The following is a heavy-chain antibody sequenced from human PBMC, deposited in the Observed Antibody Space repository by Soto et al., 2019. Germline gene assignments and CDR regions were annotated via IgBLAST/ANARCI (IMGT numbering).Heavy chain of an antibody. V-gene: IGHV3-66*01. J-gene: IGHJ4*02. Sequence: EVQLVESGGGLVQPGGSLRLSCAASGFTVSSNYMSWVRQAPGKGLEWVSVIYSGGSTYYADSVKGRFTISRDNSKNTLYLQMNSLRAEDTAVYYCARDGIAAAGTHFNWGQGTLVTVSS. CDR2: IYSGGST. D-gene: IGHD6-13*01. CDR1: GFTVSSNY. CDR3: ARDGIAAAGTHFN.